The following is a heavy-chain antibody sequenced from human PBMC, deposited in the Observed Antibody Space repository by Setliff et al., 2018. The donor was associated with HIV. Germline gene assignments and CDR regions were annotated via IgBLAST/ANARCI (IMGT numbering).Heavy chain of an antibody. CDR3: AKTTPSSIRSPYYYYMDV. CDR1: GFTFSTNA. V-gene: IGHV3-23*01. Sequence: GGSLRLSCAASGFTFSTNAMNWVRQAPGKGLEWVSGISAGGGSTYYADSVKGRFTISRDNSKNTLYLQMSTLRAEDTAVYHCAKTTPSSIRSPYYYYMDVWGKGTTVTVSS. CDR2: ISAGGGST. J-gene: IGHJ6*03. D-gene: IGHD6-13*01.